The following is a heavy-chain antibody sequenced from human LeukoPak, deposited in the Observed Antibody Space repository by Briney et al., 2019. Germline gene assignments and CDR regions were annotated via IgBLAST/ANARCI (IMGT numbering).Heavy chain of an antibody. V-gene: IGHV4-39*01. D-gene: IGHD2-21*02. CDR1: GGSISSSSYY. J-gene: IGHJ4*02. CDR2: IYYSGSA. Sequence: SETLSLTCTVSGGSISSSSYYWGWIRQPPGQGLEWIGNIYYSGSAYYNPSLKSRVTISVDTSKNQFSLKLSSVTAADTAVYYCARWSMTDFDYWGQGTLVPVSS. CDR3: ARWSMTDFDY.